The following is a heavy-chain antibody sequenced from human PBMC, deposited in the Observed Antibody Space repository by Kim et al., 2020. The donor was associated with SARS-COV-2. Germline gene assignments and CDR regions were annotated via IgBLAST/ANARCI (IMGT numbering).Heavy chain of an antibody. CDR3: AKLLSSGSYESGTDY. D-gene: IGHD3-10*01. CDR2: ISGSGGAT. J-gene: IGHJ4*02. Sequence: GGSLRLSCAASGFTFSSYAMSWVRQAPGMGLEWVSGISGSGGATYYADSVKGRFTTSRDNSKNTLFLQMNSLRADDTAVYYCAKLLSSGSYESGTDYWGQGTLVTVSS. CDR1: GFTFSSYA. V-gene: IGHV3-23*01.